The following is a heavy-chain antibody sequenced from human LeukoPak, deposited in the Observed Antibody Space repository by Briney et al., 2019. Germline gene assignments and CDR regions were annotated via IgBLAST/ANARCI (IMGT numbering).Heavy chain of an antibody. Sequence: GESLKISCQGSGYSFTSYWIGWVRQMPGKGLEWMGIIYPGDSDTRYSPPFQGQVTISADKSISTAYLQWSSLKASDTAMYYCARLVYDSSGYYALEAYYFDYWGQGTLVTASS. CDR3: ARLVYDSSGYYALEAYYFDY. J-gene: IGHJ4*02. D-gene: IGHD3-22*01. V-gene: IGHV5-51*01. CDR2: IYPGDSDT. CDR1: GYSFTSYW.